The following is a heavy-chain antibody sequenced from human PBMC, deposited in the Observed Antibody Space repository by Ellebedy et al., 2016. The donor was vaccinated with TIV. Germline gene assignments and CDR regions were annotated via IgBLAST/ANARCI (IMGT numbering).Heavy chain of an antibody. V-gene: IGHV5-51*01. CDR2: IYPADSDT. Sequence: GESLKISXKASGYTFTTYAIAWVRQMPGKGLEWMGIIYPADSDTIYSPSFLGQVIISVDKSINTAYLQWNSLKASDTAMYYCASRGYTYGYYLDYWGQGTLVTVSS. J-gene: IGHJ4*02. D-gene: IGHD5-18*01. CDR1: GYTFTTYA. CDR3: ASRGYTYGYYLDY.